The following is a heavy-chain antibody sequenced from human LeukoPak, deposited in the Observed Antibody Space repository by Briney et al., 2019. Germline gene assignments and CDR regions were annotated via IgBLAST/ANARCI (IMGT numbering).Heavy chain of an antibody. CDR2: ISYDGNNE. CDR3: ARGDVEYSSSWFDP. CDR1: GFTFSSYV. J-gene: IGHJ5*02. V-gene: IGHV3-30*04. D-gene: IGHD6-13*01. Sequence: GRSLRLSCVTSGFTFSSYVMHWVRQAPGKGLEWVAIISYDGNNEYYADSVKGRFTISRDNSKNTLYLQMNSLRAADTAVYYCARGDVEYSSSWFDPWGQGTLVTVSS.